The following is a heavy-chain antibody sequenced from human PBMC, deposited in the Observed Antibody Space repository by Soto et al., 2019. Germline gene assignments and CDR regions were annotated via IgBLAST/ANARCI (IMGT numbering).Heavy chain of an antibody. J-gene: IGHJ6*02. D-gene: IGHD2-15*01. Sequence: EVHLVESGGGLVKPGGSLRLSCAVSGFTFSSCTMNWVRQAPGKGLEWDSSISPSTSHIYYADSVKGRFTISRDNANNSLFLQMNSLRAEDTAVYYCSGCSGGACHQNYGMDVWGQGTTVTVSS. CDR1: GFTFSSCT. CDR3: SGCSGGACHQNYGMDV. V-gene: IGHV3-21*01. CDR2: ISPSTSHI.